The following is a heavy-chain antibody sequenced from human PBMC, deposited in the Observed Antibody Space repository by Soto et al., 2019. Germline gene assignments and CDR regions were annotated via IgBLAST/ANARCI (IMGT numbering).Heavy chain of an antibody. CDR2: ISAYNGNT. CDR1: GYSFTSYC. D-gene: IGHD6-6*01. CDR3: ARCRTKDSSSSLAYNWFDP. Sequence: ALVKVSCKASGYSFTSYCISWVLQAPGQGLEWMGWISAYNGNTNYAQKLQGRVTMTTDTSTSTAYMELRSLRSDDTAVYYCARCRTKDSSSSLAYNWFDPWGQGTLVTVSS. J-gene: IGHJ5*02. V-gene: IGHV1-18*01.